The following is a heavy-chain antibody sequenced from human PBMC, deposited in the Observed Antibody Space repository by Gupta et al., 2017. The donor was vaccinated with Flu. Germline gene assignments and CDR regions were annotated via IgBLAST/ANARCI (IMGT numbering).Heavy chain of an antibody. Sequence: ASGFTFSGHWMTWVRQAPGKGLEWVASINQDGSDKYYLDSMKGRFTISRDNAENSVYLQMNSLRAEDTAVYYCAKSLDHCGQGTLVTVSS. J-gene: IGHJ4*02. CDR2: INQDGSDK. CDR3: AKSLDH. CDR1: GFTFSGHW. V-gene: IGHV3-7*01.